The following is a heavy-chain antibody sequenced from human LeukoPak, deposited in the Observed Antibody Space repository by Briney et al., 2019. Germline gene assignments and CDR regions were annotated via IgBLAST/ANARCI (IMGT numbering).Heavy chain of an antibody. CDR3: ARGGRLPSRAYYYYMDV. V-gene: IGHV4-59*01. Sequence: RQPPGKGLEWIGYIYYSGSTNYNPSLKSRVTISVDTSKNQFSLKLSSVTAADTAVYYCARGGRLPSRAYYYYMDVWGKGTTVTVSS. D-gene: IGHD3-16*01. J-gene: IGHJ6*03. CDR2: IYYSGST.